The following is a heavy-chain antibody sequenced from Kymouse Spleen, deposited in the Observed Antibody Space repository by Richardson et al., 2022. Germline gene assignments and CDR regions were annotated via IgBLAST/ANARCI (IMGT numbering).Heavy chain of an antibody. D-gene: IGHD5-18,IGHD5-18*01. V-gene: IGHV3-53*01. CDR3: ARGIQLWPLGMDV. J-gene: IGHJ6*02. Sequence: EVQLVESGGGLIQPGGSLRLSCAASGFTVSSNYMSWVRQAPGKGLEWVSVIYSGGSTYYADSVKGRFTISRDNSKNTLYLQMNSLRAEDTAVYYCARGIQLWPLGMDVWGQGTTVTVSS. CDR2: IYSGGST. CDR1: GFTVSSNY.